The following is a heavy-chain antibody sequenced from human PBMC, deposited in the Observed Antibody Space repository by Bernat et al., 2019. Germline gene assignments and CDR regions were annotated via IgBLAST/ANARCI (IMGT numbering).Heavy chain of an antibody. CDR2: IWYDGSNK. CDR1: GFTFSSYG. J-gene: IGHJ4*02. CDR3: ARDSDYGSGSLDY. D-gene: IGHD3-10*01. Sequence: QVQLVESGGGVVQPGRSLRLSCAASGFTFSSYGMHWVRQAPGKGLEWVAVIWYDGSNKYYADSVKCRFTISRDNSKNTLYLQMNSLRAEDTAVYYCARDSDYGSGSLDYWGQGTLVTVSS. V-gene: IGHV3-33*01.